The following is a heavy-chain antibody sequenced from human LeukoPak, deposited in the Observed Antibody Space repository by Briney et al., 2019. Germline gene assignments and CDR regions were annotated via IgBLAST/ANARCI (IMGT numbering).Heavy chain of an antibody. D-gene: IGHD6-25*01. CDR1: GFTFSNYG. Sequence: GGSLRLSCAASGFTFSNYGMNWVRQAPGKGLEWVSGITGRGEHIFYAGSVKGRFTISRDNSKNTLHLQMNSLGAEDTAVYYCAKDRRLAAFDYGGQGTLVTVSS. V-gene: IGHV3-23*01. J-gene: IGHJ4*02. CDR2: ITGRGEHI. CDR3: AKDRRLAAFDY.